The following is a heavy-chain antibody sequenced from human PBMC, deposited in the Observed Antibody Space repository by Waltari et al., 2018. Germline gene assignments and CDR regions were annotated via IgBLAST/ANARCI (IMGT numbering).Heavy chain of an antibody. CDR2: ISGSGGST. CDR1: GFTFSSYA. D-gene: IGHD2-21*01. CDR3: ANPRRWGSRGGDAFDI. J-gene: IGHJ3*02. Sequence: EVQLVESGGGLVQPGGSLRLSCAASGFTFSSYAMSWVRQAPGKGLEWVSAISGSGGSTYYADSVKGRFTISRDNSKNTLYLQMNSLRAEDTAVYYCANPRRWGSRGGDAFDIWGQGTMVTVSS. V-gene: IGHV3-23*04.